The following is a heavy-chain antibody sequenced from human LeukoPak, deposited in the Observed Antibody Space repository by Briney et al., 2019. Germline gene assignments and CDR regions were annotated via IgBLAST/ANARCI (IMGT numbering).Heavy chain of an antibody. D-gene: IGHD6-6*01. CDR3: ASGIAARLDY. CDR2: ISYDGSNK. Sequence: GGSLRLSCAASGFTFSSYGMHWVRQAPGKGLEWVAVISYDGSNKYYADSVKGRFTISRDNSKNTLYLQMNSLRAEDTAVYYCASGIAARLDYWGQGTLVTVSS. CDR1: GFTFSSYG. V-gene: IGHV3-30*03. J-gene: IGHJ4*02.